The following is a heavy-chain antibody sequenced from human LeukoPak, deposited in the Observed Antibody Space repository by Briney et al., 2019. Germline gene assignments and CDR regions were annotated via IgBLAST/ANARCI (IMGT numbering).Heavy chain of an antibody. CDR3: AREYDSRARFDS. CDR2: ISSGSDTI. CDR1: GSTFTRHT. J-gene: IGHJ4*02. D-gene: IGHD6-13*01. Sequence: PGGSLRVSCAGSGSTFTRHTMIWVRQAPGKGLEWISYISSGSDTIYYADSVKGRFTVSRDNAKTSLYLQMNSLRVGDTAVYFCAREYDSRARFDSWGQGALVTVSS. V-gene: IGHV3-48*01.